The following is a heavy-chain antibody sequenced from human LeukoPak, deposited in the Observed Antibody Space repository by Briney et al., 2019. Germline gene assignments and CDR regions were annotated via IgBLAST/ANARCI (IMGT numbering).Heavy chain of an antibody. V-gene: IGHV4-59*08. D-gene: IGHD1-26*01. CDR3: ARGATTTLY. CDR1: GGSISSYY. CDR2: IYYSGST. J-gene: IGHJ4*02. Sequence: KPSETLSLTCTVSGGSISSYYWSWIRQPPGKGLEWIGYIYYSGSTNYNPSLKSRVTISVDTSKNQFSLKLSSVTAADTAVYYCARGATTTLYWGQGTLVTVSS.